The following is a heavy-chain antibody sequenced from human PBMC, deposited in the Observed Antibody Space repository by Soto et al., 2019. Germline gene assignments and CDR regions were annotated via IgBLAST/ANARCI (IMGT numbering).Heavy chain of an antibody. V-gene: IGHV3-23*01. CDR3: AKQDGGGYRTFNY. CDR2: ISDSGGST. Sequence: GGSLRLSCAASGFTFSNYAMSWVRQAPGKGLEWVSAISDSGGSTYYADSVKGRFTISRDNSKNTLYVQMNSLRAEDTAVYYCAKQDGGGYRTFNYWGQGTLVTVSS. D-gene: IGHD3-22*01. CDR1: GFTFSNYA. J-gene: IGHJ4*02.